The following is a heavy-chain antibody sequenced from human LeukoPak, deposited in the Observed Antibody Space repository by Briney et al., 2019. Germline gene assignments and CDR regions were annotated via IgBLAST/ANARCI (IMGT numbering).Heavy chain of an antibody. CDR3: AKGGGTTRLYFDY. CDR2: IYSDGST. CDR1: GFTVSTNY. Sequence: PGGSLRLSCAGSGFTVSTNYMSWVRQAPGKGLEWVSVIYSDGSTYYADSVKGRFTISRDISKNTLYLQMNSLRAEDTAIYYCAKGGGTTRLYFDYWGQGTLVTVSS. J-gene: IGHJ4*02. V-gene: IGHV3-53*01. D-gene: IGHD1-7*01.